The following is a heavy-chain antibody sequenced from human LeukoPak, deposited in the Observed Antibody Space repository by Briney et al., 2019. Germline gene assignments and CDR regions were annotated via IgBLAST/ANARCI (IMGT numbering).Heavy chain of an antibody. CDR1: GYTFTSYG. CDR3: ARDQWIGELFRMSSSGMDV. V-gene: IGHV1-18*01. J-gene: IGHJ6*02. D-gene: IGHD3-10*01. CDR2: ISAYNGNT. Sequence: ASVKVSCKASGYTFTSYGISWVRQAPGQGLEWMGWISAYNGNTNYAQKLQGRVAMTTDTSTSTAYMELRSLRSDDTAVYYCARDQWIGELFRMSSSGMDVWGQGTTVTVSS.